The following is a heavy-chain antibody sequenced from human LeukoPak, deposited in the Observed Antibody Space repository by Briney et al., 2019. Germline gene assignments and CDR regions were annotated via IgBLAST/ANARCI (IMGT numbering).Heavy chain of an antibody. CDR1: GGSFSGYY. J-gene: IGHJ4*02. D-gene: IGHD7-27*01. CDR2: INHSGST. V-gene: IGHV4-34*01. Sequence: PSETLSLTCAVYGGSFSGYYWSWIRQPPGMGLEWIGEINHSGSTNYNPSLKSRVTISVDTSKNQFSLKLSSVTAADTAVYYCASSYFPAGVYYFDYWGQGTLVTVSS. CDR3: ASSYFPAGVYYFDY.